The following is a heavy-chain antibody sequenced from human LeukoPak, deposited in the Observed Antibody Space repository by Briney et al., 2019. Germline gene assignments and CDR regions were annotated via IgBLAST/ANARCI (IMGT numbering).Heavy chain of an antibody. V-gene: IGHV4-59*12. Sequence: PSETLSLTCTVSGGSISSYYWSWIRQPPGKGLEWIGYIYYSGSTNYNPSLKSRVTISVDTSKNQFSLKLSSVTAADTAVYYCARRIAWLSPDYWGQGTLVTVSS. J-gene: IGHJ4*02. D-gene: IGHD3-9*01. CDR2: IYYSGST. CDR1: GGSISSYY. CDR3: ARRIAWLSPDY.